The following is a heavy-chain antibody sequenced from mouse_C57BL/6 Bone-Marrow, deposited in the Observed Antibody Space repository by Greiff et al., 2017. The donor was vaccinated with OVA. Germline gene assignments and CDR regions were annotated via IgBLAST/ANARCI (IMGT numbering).Heavy chain of an antibody. J-gene: IGHJ3*01. V-gene: IGHV1-63*01. D-gene: IGHD1-1*01. CDR2: IYPGGGYP. CDR1: GYTFTNYW. CDR3: AREDLLLRTFFAY. Sequence: VKLVESGAELVRPGTSVKMSCKASGYTFTNYWIGWAKQRPGHGLEWIGDIYPGGGYPNYNEKFKGKATLTADKSSSPAYMQFSSLTSEDSAIYYCAREDLLLRTFFAYWGQGTLVTVSA.